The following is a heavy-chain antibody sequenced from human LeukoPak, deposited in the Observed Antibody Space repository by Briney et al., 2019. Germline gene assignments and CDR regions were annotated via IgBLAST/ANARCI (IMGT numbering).Heavy chain of an antibody. CDR2: IYYSGST. D-gene: IGHD5-24*01. Sequence: PSETLSLTCTVSGGSISSYYWSWIRPPPGKGLEWIGYIYYSGSTNYNPSLKSRVTISVDTSKNQFSLKLSSVTAADTAVYYCARERRDGYNYYFDYWGQGTLVTVSS. J-gene: IGHJ4*02. V-gene: IGHV4-59*01. CDR1: GGSISSYY. CDR3: ARERRDGYNYYFDY.